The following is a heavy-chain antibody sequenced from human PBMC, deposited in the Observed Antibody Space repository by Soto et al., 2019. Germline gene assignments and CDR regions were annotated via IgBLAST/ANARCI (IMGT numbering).Heavy chain of an antibody. CDR3: ARDAAYITILLDV. CDR2: ISADNSNT. Sequence: QGQLVQSGAEVNKPGASVKFSVKASVYHFTSYGSSWVRQPPGLGREWMGWISADNSNTNYGQKLQGRVTMTTDTFTSPAYMELRNMRSDDTAEDYCARDAAYITILLDVWGQGTTVTVSS. J-gene: IGHJ6*02. CDR1: VYHFTSYG. V-gene: IGHV1-18*01. D-gene: IGHD3-9*01.